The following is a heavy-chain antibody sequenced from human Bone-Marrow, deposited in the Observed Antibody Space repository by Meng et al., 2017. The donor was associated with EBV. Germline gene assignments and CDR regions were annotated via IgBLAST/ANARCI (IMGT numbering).Heavy chain of an antibody. Sequence: EVQLLESGGGLVQPGGSLRLYCAASGFTFSSYAMSWVRQAPGKGLEWVSGIWGGGGSTDYADSVKGRFTISRDNSKNTLFLQMNSLRAEDTAVYYCAKDRGNSSPGSHDYWGQGTLVTVSS. CDR3: AKDRGNSSPGSHDY. D-gene: IGHD6-13*01. V-gene: IGHV3-23*01. CDR1: GFTFSSYA. J-gene: IGHJ4*02. CDR2: IWGGGGST.